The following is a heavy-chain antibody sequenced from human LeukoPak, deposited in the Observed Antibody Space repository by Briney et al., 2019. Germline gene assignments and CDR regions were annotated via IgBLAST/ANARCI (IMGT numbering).Heavy chain of an antibody. CDR3: TTDPGDQYYFDY. CDR2: ISYDGSNK. CDR1: GFTFSSYG. V-gene: IGHV3-30*03. J-gene: IGHJ4*02. Sequence: GGSLRLSCAASGFTFSSYGMHWVRQAPGKELEWVAVISYDGSNKYYADSVKGRFTISRDNSKNALYLQMNSLRAEDTAVYYCTTDPGDQYYFDYWGQGTLVTVSS. D-gene: IGHD1-1*01.